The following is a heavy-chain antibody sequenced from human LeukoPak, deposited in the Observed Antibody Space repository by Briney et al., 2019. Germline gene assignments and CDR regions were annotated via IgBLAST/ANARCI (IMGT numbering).Heavy chain of an antibody. J-gene: IGHJ3*02. CDR1: GFTFSSYA. CDR2: ISGSGGST. V-gene: IGHV3-23*01. CDR3: ARDPYYDFWRGSDAFDI. Sequence: GGSLRLSCAASGFTFSSYAMSWVRQAPGKGLEWVSAISGSGGSTYYADSVKGRFTISRDNAKNSLYLQMNSLRAEDTAVYYCARDPYYDFWRGSDAFDIWGQGTMVTVSS. D-gene: IGHD3-3*01.